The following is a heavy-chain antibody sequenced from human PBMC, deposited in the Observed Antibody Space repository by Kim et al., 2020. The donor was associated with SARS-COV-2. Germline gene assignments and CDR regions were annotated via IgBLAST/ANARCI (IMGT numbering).Heavy chain of an antibody. CDR2: FCYVSGDT. CDR3: VTLPWEYLSY. J-gene: IGHJ4*02. CDR1: GLTFTSDG. D-gene: IGHD1-26*01. Sequence: GGSLRLSCVASGLTFTSDGLSWVRQAPGKGLEWVSAFCYVSGDTFYADSVKGRFTVSRDASKSTLFLHMNSLRAEDTAVYYCVTLPWEYLSYWGQGILVT. V-gene: IGHV3-23*01.